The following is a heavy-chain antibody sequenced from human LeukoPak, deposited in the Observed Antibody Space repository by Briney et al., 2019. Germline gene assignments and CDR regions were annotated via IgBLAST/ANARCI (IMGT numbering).Heavy chain of an antibody. CDR1: GYTLTDYY. V-gene: IGHV1-2*06. D-gene: IGHD6-13*01. CDR3: ARGWVMSSSWLFPLDY. Sequence: ASVKVSCKASGYTLTDYYMHWVRQAPGQGLEWMGRINPNSGGTNYAQKLQGRVTMTTDTSTSTAYMELRSLRSDDTAVYYCARGWVMSSSWLFPLDYWGQGTLVTVSS. CDR2: INPNSGGT. J-gene: IGHJ4*02.